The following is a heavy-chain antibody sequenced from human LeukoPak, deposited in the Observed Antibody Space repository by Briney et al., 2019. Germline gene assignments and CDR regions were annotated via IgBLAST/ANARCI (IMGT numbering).Heavy chain of an antibody. CDR2: IYYSGST. V-gene: IGHV4-59*01. CDR3: ARVNYYYYGMDV. Sequence: SETLSLTCTVSGGSISSYYWSWIRQPPGRGLEWIGYIYYSGSTNYNPSLKSRVTISVDTSKNQFSLKLSSVTAADTAVYYCARVNYYYYGMDVWGQGTTVTVSS. J-gene: IGHJ6*02. CDR1: GGSISSYY.